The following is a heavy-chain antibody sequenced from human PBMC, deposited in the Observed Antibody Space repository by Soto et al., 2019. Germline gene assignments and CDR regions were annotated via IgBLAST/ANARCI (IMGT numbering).Heavy chain of an antibody. J-gene: IGHJ4*02. Sequence: PSETLSLTCSVSGASIRSGGYYWSWLRQSPGKGLEWIGHIYYTGSTFYSPSLESRLTISLDTSKNQFSLDLRSVTAADTAMCYCARIEMASIKWGRGTLVTVSS. V-gene: IGHV4-31*03. CDR1: GASIRSGGYY. CDR3: ARIEMASIK. CDR2: IYYTGST.